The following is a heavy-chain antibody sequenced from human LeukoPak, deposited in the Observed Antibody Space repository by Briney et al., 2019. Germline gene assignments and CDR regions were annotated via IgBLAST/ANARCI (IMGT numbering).Heavy chain of an antibody. V-gene: IGHV4-34*01. CDR1: GGSFSGYY. Sequence: SETLSLTCAVYGGSFSGYYWSWIRQPPGKGLEWIGEINHSESTNYNPSLKSRVTISVDTSKNQFSLKLSSVTAADTAVYYCARRFYYDSSGYYSLDYWGQGTLVTVSS. J-gene: IGHJ4*02. CDR3: ARRFYYDSSGYYSLDY. D-gene: IGHD3-22*01. CDR2: INHSEST.